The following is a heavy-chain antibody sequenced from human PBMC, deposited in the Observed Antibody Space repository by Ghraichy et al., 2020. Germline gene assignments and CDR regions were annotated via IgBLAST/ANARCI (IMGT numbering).Heavy chain of an antibody. J-gene: IGHJ6*02. CDR2: INHSGST. Sequence: SETLSLTCAVYGGPFSGYYWSWIRQPPGKGLEWIGEINHSGSTNYNPSLKSRVTISLDTSKNQFSLKLSSVTAADTAVYFCARVPLNHAYYYYTMDVWGQGTTVTVSS. V-gene: IGHV4-34*01. CDR3: ARVPLNHAYYYYTMDV. CDR1: GGPFSGYY.